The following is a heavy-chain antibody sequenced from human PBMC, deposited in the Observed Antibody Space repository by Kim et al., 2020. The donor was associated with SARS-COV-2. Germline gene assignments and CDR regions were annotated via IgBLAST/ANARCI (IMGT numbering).Heavy chain of an antibody. V-gene: IGHV4-34*01. CDR1: GGSFSGYY. D-gene: IGHD3-3*01. J-gene: IGHJ5*02. CDR2: INHSGST. CDR3: ARYDFWSGYSDP. Sequence: SETLSLTCAVYGGSFSGYYWSWIRQPPGKGLEWIGEINHSGSTNYNPSLKSRVTISVDTSKNQFSLKLSSVTAADTAVYYCARYDFWSGYSDPWGQGTLVTVSS.